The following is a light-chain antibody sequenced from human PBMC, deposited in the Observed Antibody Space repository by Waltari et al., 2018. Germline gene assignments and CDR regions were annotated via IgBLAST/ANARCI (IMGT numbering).Light chain of an antibody. Sequence: EIELSQSPDFHSGTPMVRVTVTCRARHNIGGRLHWYQQKPDQSPKVLIMYASQSFSGVPSRFSGSGSGTEFTLTIDSLEAEDAATYYCHHSSSLPYSFGQGTKLEI. CDR1: HNIGGR. CDR3: HHSSSLPYS. CDR2: YAS. J-gene: IGKJ2*01. V-gene: IGKV6-21*01.